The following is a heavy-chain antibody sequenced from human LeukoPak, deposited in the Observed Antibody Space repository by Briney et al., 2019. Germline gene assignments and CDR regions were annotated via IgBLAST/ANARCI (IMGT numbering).Heavy chain of an antibody. J-gene: IGHJ1*01. Sequence: GGSLRLSCAASGFSFRAYGMHWVRQAPGKGLEWVAVISDDGSNEYYSDSVKGRFTISRDNPRNSLYLQMNSLRAEDTAVYYCAKDRNFEGGTTAGYFHLWGQGTLVTVSS. CDR1: GFSFRAYG. V-gene: IGHV3-30*18. CDR3: AKDRNFEGGTTAGYFHL. CDR2: ISDDGSNE. D-gene: IGHD1-7*01.